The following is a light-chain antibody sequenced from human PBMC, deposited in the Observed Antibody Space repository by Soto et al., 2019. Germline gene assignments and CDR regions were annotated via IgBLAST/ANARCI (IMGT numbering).Light chain of an antibody. CDR3: QQLNSYPRT. J-gene: IGKJ1*01. CDR1: QGIGSY. V-gene: IGKV1-9*01. CDR2: LAS. Sequence: DVQLTQSPSFLSTSVGDRVTITCRASQGIGSYLAWYQQKPGKAPKFLVCLASTLQSGVPSRFSGSGSGTESNLTISNLQPEDFATYYCQQLNSYPRTFGQGTKVEI.